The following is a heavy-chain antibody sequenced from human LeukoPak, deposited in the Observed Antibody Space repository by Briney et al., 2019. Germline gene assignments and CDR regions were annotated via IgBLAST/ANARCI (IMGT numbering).Heavy chain of an antibody. CDR2: IYPDDSDT. CDR1: GYIFISYW. V-gene: IGHV5-51*01. Sequence: GESLQISCKGSGYIFISYWIGWVRQLPAKGLEWMGIIYPDDSDTRYSPSFQGQVTISADKSISTAYLQWSSLKASDTAMYYCARGGIDSVMLTTERFDYWGQGTLVTVSS. CDR3: ARGGIDSVMLTTERFDY. D-gene: IGHD3-16*01. J-gene: IGHJ4*02.